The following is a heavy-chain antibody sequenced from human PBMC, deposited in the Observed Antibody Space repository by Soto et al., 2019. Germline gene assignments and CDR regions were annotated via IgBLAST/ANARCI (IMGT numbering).Heavy chain of an antibody. Sequence: EVQLVESGGGLVQPGGSLRLSCAASGFTFSSYSRNWVRQAPGKGLEWVSYISSSSSTIYYADSVKGRFTISRDNAKNSLYLQMNSLGDEDTAVYYCARPEYSSSSYGMDVWGQGTTVTVSS. CDR3: ARPEYSSSSYGMDV. V-gene: IGHV3-48*02. D-gene: IGHD6-6*01. J-gene: IGHJ6*02. CDR2: ISSSSSTI. CDR1: GFTFSSYS.